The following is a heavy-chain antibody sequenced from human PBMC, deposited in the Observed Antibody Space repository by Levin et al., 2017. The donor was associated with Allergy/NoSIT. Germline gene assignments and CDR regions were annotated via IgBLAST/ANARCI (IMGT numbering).Heavy chain of an antibody. CDR1: GFTFNIYA. D-gene: IGHD2-2*01. J-gene: IGHJ4*02. CDR3: AKEASIVVVPSNLPIDY. Sequence: GGSLRLSCAASGFTFNIYAMSWVRQAPGKGLEWVSAISGSGGNTYYADSVTGRFTISRDNSKNTLYLQMNSLRAEDTAIYYCAKEASIVVVPSNLPIDYWGQGTLVTVAS. CDR2: ISGSGGNT. V-gene: IGHV3-23*01.